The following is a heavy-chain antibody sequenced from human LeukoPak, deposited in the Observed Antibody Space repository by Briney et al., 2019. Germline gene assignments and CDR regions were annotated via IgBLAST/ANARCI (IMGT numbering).Heavy chain of an antibody. CDR2: IYTSGSI. D-gene: IGHD1-14*01. CDR1: GGSISSYY. Sequence: SETLSLTCSVSGGSISSYYWSWIRQSAEKGLEWIGRIYTSGSIDYNPSLKSRVTISVDKSKNQFSLKLSSVTAADAAMYYCARHLTGTRSLDYWGQGTLVTVSS. V-gene: IGHV4-4*07. J-gene: IGHJ4*02. CDR3: ARHLTGTRSLDY.